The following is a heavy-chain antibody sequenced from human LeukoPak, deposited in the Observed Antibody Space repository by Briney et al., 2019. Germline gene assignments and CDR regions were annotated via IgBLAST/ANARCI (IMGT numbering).Heavy chain of an antibody. CDR2: IYPGDSDT. Sequence: GESLKISCKGSGYSFTSYWIGWVRQMPGKGLEWMGIIYPGDSDTRYSPSFQGQVTISADKSISTAYLQWSSLKASDTAMYYCARIIAAAGPYNWFDPRGQGTLVTVSS. CDR3: ARIIAAAGPYNWFDP. D-gene: IGHD6-13*01. CDR1: GYSFTSYW. J-gene: IGHJ5*02. V-gene: IGHV5-51*01.